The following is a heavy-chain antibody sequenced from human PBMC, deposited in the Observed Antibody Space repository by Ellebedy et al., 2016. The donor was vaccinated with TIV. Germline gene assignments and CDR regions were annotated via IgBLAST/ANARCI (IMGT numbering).Heavy chain of an antibody. Sequence: ESLKISCTTSGFTFGDYAMSWFRQPPGKGLEWIGEINHSGSTNYNPSLKSRVTISVDKSKNQFSLKLSSVTAADTAVYYCARGYSSGWGYDYWGQGTLVTVSS. CDR2: INHSGST. V-gene: IGHV4-34*08. D-gene: IGHD6-19*01. CDR1: GFTFGDYA. J-gene: IGHJ4*02. CDR3: ARGYSSGWGYDY.